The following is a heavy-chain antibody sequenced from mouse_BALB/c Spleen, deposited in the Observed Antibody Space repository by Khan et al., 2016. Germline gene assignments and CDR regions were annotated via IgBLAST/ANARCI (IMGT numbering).Heavy chain of an antibody. J-gene: IGHJ2*01. V-gene: IGHV3-2*02. D-gene: IGHD1-1*01. CDR1: GYSITSDYA. CDR2: IRYSGSI. CDR3: ARRAYYGSSRDY. Sequence: EVQLVESGPGLVKPSQSLSLTCTVTGYSITSDYAWNWIRQFPGNKLEWMGYIRYSGSISYNPSLKSRISITRDTSKNQFFLQLNSVTTEGTATYYCARRAYYGSSRDYWGQGTTLTVSS.